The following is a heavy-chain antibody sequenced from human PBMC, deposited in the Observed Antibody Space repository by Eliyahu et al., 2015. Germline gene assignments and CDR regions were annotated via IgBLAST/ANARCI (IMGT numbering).Heavy chain of an antibody. D-gene: IGHD6-13*01. Sequence: QVXLVESGGGVVQPGRSLXXSCAASGFPFSXYGXPWVRQAPGKGLEWVAVIWYDGSNKYYADSVKGRFTISRDNSKNTLYLQMNSLRAEDTAVYYCARDLNGPHPIYSHVYEPDYWGQGTLVTVSS. CDR2: IWYDGSNK. V-gene: IGHV3-33*01. J-gene: IGHJ4*02. CDR3: ARDLNGPHPIYSHVYEPDY. CDR1: GFPFSXYG.